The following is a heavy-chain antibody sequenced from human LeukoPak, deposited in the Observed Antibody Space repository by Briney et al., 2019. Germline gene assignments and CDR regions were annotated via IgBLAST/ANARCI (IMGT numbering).Heavy chain of an antibody. J-gene: IGHJ6*02. D-gene: IGHD1-14*01. V-gene: IGHV4-4*07. Sequence: PSETLSLTCTVPGGSISNNYWGWIRQPAGKGLEWLGRIYNSGTTSNPSLKSRVTMSVDMSKNQFSLKLGSVTAADTAVYYCARDLNLWGQGTTVTVSS. CDR2: IYNSGT. CDR1: GGSISNNY. CDR3: ARDLNL.